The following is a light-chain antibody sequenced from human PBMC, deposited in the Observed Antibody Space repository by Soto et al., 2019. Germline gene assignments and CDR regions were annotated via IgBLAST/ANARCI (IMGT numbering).Light chain of an antibody. CDR2: QDS. CDR1: KVGDKY. CDR3: QAWDSSLRV. Sequence: SYELTQPPSVSVSPGQTASITCSGDKVGDKYACWYQQKPGQSPVLVIYQDSKRPSGIPERFSGSNSGNTATLTISGTQAMDEADYYCQAWDSSLRVFGGGTKLTVL. V-gene: IGLV3-1*01. J-gene: IGLJ2*01.